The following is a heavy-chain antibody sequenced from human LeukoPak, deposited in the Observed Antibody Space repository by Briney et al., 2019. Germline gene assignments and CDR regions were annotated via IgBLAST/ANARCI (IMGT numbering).Heavy chain of an antibody. D-gene: IGHD6-13*01. CDR1: GYTFTSYD. Sequence: ASLKVSCKASGYTFTSYDINWGRQAPGQGGEWMGWMNPNSGNTGYAQKFQGRVTISRNTSISTAYMELARLRSEDTAVYYCARVPSSSWYFRQDGDYFDYWGQGTLVTVSS. CDR2: MNPNSGNT. CDR3: ARVPSSSWYFRQDGDYFDY. V-gene: IGHV1-8*03. J-gene: IGHJ4*02.